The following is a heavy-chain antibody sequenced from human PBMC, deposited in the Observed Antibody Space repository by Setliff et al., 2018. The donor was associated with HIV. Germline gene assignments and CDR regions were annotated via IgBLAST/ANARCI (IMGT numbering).Heavy chain of an antibody. Sequence: SETLSLTCTVSGDSISSGGYYWSWIRQPAGQGLEWIGRIYTSGNANYNPSTNYNPSLKSRITISLETSRNQFSLRVTAVTATDTAVYYCTRQSPVAGSGAFDIWGQGTMVTVSS. CDR2: IYTSGNANYNPST. CDR3: TRQSPVAGSGAFDI. D-gene: IGHD6-19*01. CDR1: GDSISSGGYY. V-gene: IGHV4-61*02. J-gene: IGHJ3*02.